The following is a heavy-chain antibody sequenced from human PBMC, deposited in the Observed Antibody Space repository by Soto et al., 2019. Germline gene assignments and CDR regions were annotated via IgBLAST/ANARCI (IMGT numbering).Heavy chain of an antibody. D-gene: IGHD6-13*01. CDR1: GFTFSSYS. CDR3: AKDPLRVAAAGPFDY. CDR2: ISGSGGST. Sequence: GGSLRLSCAASGFTFSSYSMSWVRQAPGKGLEWVSAISGSGGSTYYADSVKGRFTISRDNSKNTLYLQMNSLRAEDTAVYYCAKDPLRVAAAGPFDYWGQGTLVTVSS. V-gene: IGHV3-23*01. J-gene: IGHJ4*02.